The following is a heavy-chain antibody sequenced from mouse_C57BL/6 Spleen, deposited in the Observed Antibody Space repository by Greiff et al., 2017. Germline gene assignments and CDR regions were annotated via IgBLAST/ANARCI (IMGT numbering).Heavy chain of an antibody. J-gene: IGHJ4*01. Sequence: VKLQESGAELVRPGASVTLSCKASGYTFTDYEMHWVKQTPVHGLEWIGAIDPETGGTAYNQKFKGKAILTADKSSSPAYMELRSLTSEDSAVYSCTRWYYGSSFGYYAMDYWGQGASVTVSS. CDR3: TRWYYGSSFGYYAMDY. V-gene: IGHV1-15*01. CDR2: IDPETGGT. D-gene: IGHD1-1*01. CDR1: GYTFTDYE.